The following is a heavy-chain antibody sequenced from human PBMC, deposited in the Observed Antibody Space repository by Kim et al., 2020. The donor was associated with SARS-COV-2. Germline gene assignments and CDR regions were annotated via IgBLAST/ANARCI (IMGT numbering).Heavy chain of an antibody. V-gene: IGHV1-3*01. J-gene: IGHJ2*01. Sequence: NTKDSQKSQGRVTSTRDTSASTAYMELSSLRSEDTAVYYCARASPGNFDLWGRGTLVTVSS. CDR3: ARASPGNFDL. CDR2: NT. D-gene: IGHD6-6*01.